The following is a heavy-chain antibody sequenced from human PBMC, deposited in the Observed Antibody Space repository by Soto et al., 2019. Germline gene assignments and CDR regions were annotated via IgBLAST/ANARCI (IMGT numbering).Heavy chain of an antibody. CDR2: ISESGSST. CDR1: GFTLSSYA. CDR3: AKHTSGWDFDS. D-gene: IGHD6-19*01. J-gene: IGHJ4*02. Sequence: HPGGSLRLSCVASGFTLSSYAMSWVRQAPVKGLEWVSAISESGSSTYYAASMKGRFTISRDNSKNTQFLQMNSLRAEDTAVYYCAKHTSGWDFDSWGQGTLVTVSS. V-gene: IGHV3-23*01.